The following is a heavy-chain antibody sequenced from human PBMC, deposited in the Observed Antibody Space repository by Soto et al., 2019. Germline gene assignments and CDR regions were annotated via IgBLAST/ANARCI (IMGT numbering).Heavy chain of an antibody. J-gene: IGHJ6*02. CDR1: GFTFSSYS. Sequence: PGGSLRLSCAASGFTFSSYSMNWVRQAPGKGLEWVSSISSSSSYIYYADSVKGRFTISRDNAKNSLYLQMNSLRAEGTAVYYCARDLDYYYGMDVWGQGTTVTVSS. CDR2: ISSSSSYI. V-gene: IGHV3-21*01. CDR3: ARDLDYYYGMDV.